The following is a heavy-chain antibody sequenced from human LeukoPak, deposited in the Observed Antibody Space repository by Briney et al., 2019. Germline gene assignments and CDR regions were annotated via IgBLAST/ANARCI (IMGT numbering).Heavy chain of an antibody. CDR3: AKDPFDY. Sequence: GGSLRLSCAASGFTFSSYGMHWVRQAPGKGLEWVAVISYDGSNKYYADSVKGRFTISRDNSKNTLYLQMNSLRAEDTAVYYCAKDPFDYWGQGTLVTVSS. V-gene: IGHV3-30*18. J-gene: IGHJ4*02. CDR1: GFTFSSYG. CDR2: ISYDGSNK.